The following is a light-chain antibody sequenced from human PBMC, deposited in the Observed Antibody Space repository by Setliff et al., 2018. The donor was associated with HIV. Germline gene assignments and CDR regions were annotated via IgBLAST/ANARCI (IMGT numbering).Light chain of an antibody. Sequence: QSALTQPASVSGSPGQSITISCSGTRSDVGAYNYVSWYQQYPGKAPKLVIYEVNNRPSGVSNRFSGSKSGNTASLTISGLQAEDEAYYYCSSYTSSNTYVFGTGTKV. J-gene: IGLJ1*01. CDR1: RSDVGAYNY. V-gene: IGLV2-14*03. CDR2: EVN. CDR3: SSYTSSNTYV.